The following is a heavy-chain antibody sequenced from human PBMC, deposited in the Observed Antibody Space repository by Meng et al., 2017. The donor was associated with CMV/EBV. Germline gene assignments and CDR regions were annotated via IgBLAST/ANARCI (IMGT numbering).Heavy chain of an antibody. CDR3: ARVEILEWFYRG. Sequence: GGSLRLSCAASGFTFDDYGMSWVRQAPGKGLEGGSGINWNGGSTGYADSVKGRFTISRDNAKNSLYLQINSLRAEDTAFYYCARVEILEWFYRGWGQGTLVTVSS. D-gene: IGHD3-3*01. J-gene: IGHJ4*02. CDR2: INWNGGST. V-gene: IGHV3-20*04. CDR1: GFTFDDYG.